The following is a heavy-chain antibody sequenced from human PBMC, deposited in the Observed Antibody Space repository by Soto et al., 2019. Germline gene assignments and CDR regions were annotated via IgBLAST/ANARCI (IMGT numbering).Heavy chain of an antibody. J-gene: IGHJ4*02. CDR3: ASLHPKRYFDY. Sequence: SETLSLTCTVSGGSISSSSYYWGWIRQPPGKGLEWIGSIYYSGSTYYNPSLKSRVTISVDTSKNQFSLKLSSVTAAATAVYYCASLHPKRYFDYWGQGTLVTVSS. CDR2: IYYSGST. V-gene: IGHV4-39*01. CDR1: GGSISSSSYY.